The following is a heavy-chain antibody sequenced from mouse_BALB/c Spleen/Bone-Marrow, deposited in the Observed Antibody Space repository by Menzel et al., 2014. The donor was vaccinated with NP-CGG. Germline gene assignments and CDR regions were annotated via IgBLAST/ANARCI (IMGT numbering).Heavy chain of an antibody. J-gene: IGHJ4*01. V-gene: IGHV3-1*02. CDR1: GYSISSGYT. CDR2: IHYSGST. D-gene: IGHD3-3*01. CDR3: SKGTYAMDS. Sequence: EVQLVESGPDLVKPSQSLSLPCTVTGYSISSGYTWHWIRQFPGNTLEWMGYIHYSGSTNYNPSLKSRISITRDTSKNQFFLQLNSVTTEDTATYFCSKGTYAMDSWGQGTSVTVSS.